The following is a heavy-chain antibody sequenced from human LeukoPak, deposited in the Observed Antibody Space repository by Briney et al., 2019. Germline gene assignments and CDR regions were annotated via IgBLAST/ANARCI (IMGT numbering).Heavy chain of an antibody. J-gene: IGHJ3*02. CDR1: GGSISSYY. V-gene: IGHV4-59*08. CDR3: ARHGGSISDAFDI. D-gene: IGHD2-21*01. CDR2: IYYSGST. Sequence: SQTLSLTCTVSGGSISSYYWSWIRQPPGKGLEWIGYIYYSGSTNYNPSLKSRVTISVDTSKNQFSLKLSSVTAADTAVYYCARHGGSISDAFDISGQGTMVTVSS.